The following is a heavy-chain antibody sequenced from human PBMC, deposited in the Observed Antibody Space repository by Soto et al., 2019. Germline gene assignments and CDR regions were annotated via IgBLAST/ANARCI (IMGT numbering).Heavy chain of an antibody. CDR1: GGSLSSFV. D-gene: IGHD3-10*01. CDR2: FLPLFGTA. V-gene: IGHV1-69*01. J-gene: IGHJ6*02. Sequence: QLQLVQSGAEVKKPGSSVIVSCKASGGSLSSFVINWVRQAPGHGPEWMGWFLPLFGTADYAPKFQDRVSIPADESSTTAYMELSSLTSDDTAVYYCARGRVSGSGSYYRGGRYYFGLDVWGQGTAVTVSS. CDR3: ARGRVSGSGSYYRGGRYYFGLDV.